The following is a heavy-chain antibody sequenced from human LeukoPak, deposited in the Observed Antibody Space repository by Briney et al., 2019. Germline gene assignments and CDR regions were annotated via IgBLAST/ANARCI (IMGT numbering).Heavy chain of an antibody. D-gene: IGHD2-15*01. CDR3: ARGVLYCSGGSCSNYYYYMDV. Sequence: ASVKVSCKSSGYTFTSYGISWVRQAPGQGLEWMGGISAYNAKTNYAQKLQGRVTMTTDTSTSTAYMELRSLTSDDTAVYYCARGVLYCSGGSCSNYYYYMDVWGKGTTVTVSS. V-gene: IGHV1-18*01. J-gene: IGHJ6*03. CDR2: ISAYNAKT. CDR1: GYTFTSYG.